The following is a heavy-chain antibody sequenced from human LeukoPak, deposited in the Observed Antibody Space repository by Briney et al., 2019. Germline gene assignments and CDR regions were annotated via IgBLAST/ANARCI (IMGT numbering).Heavy chain of an antibody. CDR1: GFTFSSYG. D-gene: IGHD3-10*02. V-gene: IGHV3-48*04. Sequence: PGGSLRLSCAASGFTFSSYGMSWVRQVPGKGLGWVSYISSSGSTIYYADSVKGRFTISRDNAKNSLYLQMNSLRAEDTAVYYCAELGITMIGGVWGKGTTVTISS. CDR2: ISSSGSTI. J-gene: IGHJ6*04. CDR3: AELGITMIGGV.